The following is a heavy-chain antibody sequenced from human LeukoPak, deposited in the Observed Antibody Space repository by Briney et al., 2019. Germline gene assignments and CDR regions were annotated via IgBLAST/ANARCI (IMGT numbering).Heavy chain of an antibody. CDR3: ASRPENIAGRPVPYYYYMDV. Sequence: SVKVSCKASGGTLSSYAISWVRQAPGQGLEGMGGIIQMFGATDYAQKFQGRVTITTDESTSTVYMELTSLRSEDTAVYYCASRPENIAGRPVPYYYYMDVWGRGTTVTVSS. CDR1: GGTLSSYA. J-gene: IGHJ6*03. V-gene: IGHV1-69*05. CDR2: IIQMFGAT. D-gene: IGHD6-6*01.